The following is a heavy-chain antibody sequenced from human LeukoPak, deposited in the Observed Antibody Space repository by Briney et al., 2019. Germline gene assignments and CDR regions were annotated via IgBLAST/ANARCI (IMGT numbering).Heavy chain of an antibody. J-gene: IGHJ4*02. CDR1: GDSISTYY. Sequence: SETLSLTCTASGDSISTYYWGWIRQPPGKGLEWIGYGYYSGSTTYNPSLKSRVTISVDTSKNQFSLKLTSVTAADTAVYYCARASGSSYVVFFLDYWGQGTLVTVSS. V-gene: IGHV4-59*01. D-gene: IGHD3-10*01. CDR2: GYYSGST. CDR3: ARASGSSYVVFFLDY.